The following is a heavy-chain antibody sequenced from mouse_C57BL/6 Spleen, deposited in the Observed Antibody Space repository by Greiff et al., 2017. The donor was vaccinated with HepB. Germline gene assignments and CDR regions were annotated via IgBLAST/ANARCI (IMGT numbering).Heavy chain of an antibody. J-gene: IGHJ2*01. CDR1: GYTFTSYW. D-gene: IGHD3-2*02. CDR2: IDPSDSYT. CDR3: ARGGTAQATLFDY. Sequence: QVQLQQPGAELVMPGASVKLSCKASGYTFTSYWMHWVTQRPGQGLEWIGEIDPSDSYTNYKQKFKGKSTLTVDKASITTNMQLSSLTSEDSAVYYCARGGTAQATLFDYWGKGTTLTVSS. V-gene: IGHV1-69*01.